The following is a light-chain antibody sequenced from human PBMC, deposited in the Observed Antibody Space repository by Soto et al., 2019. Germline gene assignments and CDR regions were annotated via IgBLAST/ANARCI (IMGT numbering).Light chain of an antibody. Sequence: DIQLTQSPSFLSASVGDRVTITCRVSQDISSYLAWYQQKPGKAPKLLIYAASTLQSGVPSRFSGSGSGTEFTLTISSLQPEDFATYYCQQLNSYPLTFGPGTKVDIK. CDR2: AAS. CDR3: QQLNSYPLT. V-gene: IGKV1-9*01. J-gene: IGKJ3*01. CDR1: QDISSY.